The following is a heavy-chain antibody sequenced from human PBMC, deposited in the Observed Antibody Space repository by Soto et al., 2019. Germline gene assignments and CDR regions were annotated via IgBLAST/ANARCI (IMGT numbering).Heavy chain of an antibody. CDR2: IYYSGST. J-gene: IGHJ1*01. CDR3: AIYDSSGSRGFQH. CDR1: GGSISSRGYY. D-gene: IGHD3-22*01. V-gene: IGHV4-39*07. Sequence: SETLSLTCTVSGGSISSRGYYWGWIRQPPGKGLEWIGTIYYSGSTYYNPYLKSRVTISVDTSKNQFSLKLSSVTAANTAVYYCAIYDSSGSRGFQHWGQGTLVTVSS.